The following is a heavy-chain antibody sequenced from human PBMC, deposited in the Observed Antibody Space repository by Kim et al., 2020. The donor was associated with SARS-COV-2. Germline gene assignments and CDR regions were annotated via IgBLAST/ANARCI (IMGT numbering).Heavy chain of an antibody. D-gene: IGHD1-26*01. CDR3: ARDDSGSSRFDY. J-gene: IGHJ4*02. CDR1: GNTFTSYY. Sequence: ASVKVSCKASGNTFTSYYMHWVRQAPGQGLEWMGIINPGGGGTSYAQKFQGRVTMTRDTSTSTVYMELSSLRSEDTAVYYCARDDSGSSRFDYWGQGTLVTVSS. CDR2: INPGGGGT. V-gene: IGHV1-46*01.